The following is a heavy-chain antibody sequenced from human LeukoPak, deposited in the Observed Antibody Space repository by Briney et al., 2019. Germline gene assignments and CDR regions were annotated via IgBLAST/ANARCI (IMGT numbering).Heavy chain of an antibody. Sequence: SETLSLTCTVSGAFISSSNYYWGWIRQPPGKGLEWIGTFYYSGSTYYNPSLKSRVTISVDTSKNQFSLKLSSVTAADTAVYYCARARQNPYFEERRRGNWFDPWGQGTLVTVSS. J-gene: IGHJ5*02. CDR2: FYYSGST. V-gene: IGHV4-39*07. CDR3: ARARQNPYFEERRRGNWFDP. CDR1: GAFISSSNYY. D-gene: IGHD3-9*01.